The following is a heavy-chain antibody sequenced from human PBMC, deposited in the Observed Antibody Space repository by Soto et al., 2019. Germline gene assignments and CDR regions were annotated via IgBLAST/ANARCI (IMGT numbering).Heavy chain of an antibody. CDR3: AKGNVLPNSWYFDL. CDR1: GFTFSSYG. J-gene: IGHJ2*01. D-gene: IGHD3-10*01. Sequence: EVQLLESGGGLIQPGGSLRLSCAASGFTFSSYGMSWVRQAPGKGLEWVSGISGRGGSTYHADSVKGRFTISRDNSKNTLYVQMNSLRAEDTAVYYCAKGNVLPNSWYFDLWGRGTLVTVSS. CDR2: ISGRGGST. V-gene: IGHV3-23*01.